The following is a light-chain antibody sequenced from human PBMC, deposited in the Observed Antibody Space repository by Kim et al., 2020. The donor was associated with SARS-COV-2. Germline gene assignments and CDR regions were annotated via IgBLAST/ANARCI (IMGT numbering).Light chain of an antibody. CDR2: SNN. CDR3: AAWDDSLNGEV. J-gene: IGLJ3*02. Sequence: ELTQPPSASGTPGQRVTISCSGSSSNIGSNTVNWYQQLPGTAPKLLIYSNNQRPSGVPDRFSGSKSGTSASLAISGLQSEDEADYYCAAWDDSLNGEVFGGGTQLTVL. V-gene: IGLV1-44*01. CDR1: SSNIGSNT.